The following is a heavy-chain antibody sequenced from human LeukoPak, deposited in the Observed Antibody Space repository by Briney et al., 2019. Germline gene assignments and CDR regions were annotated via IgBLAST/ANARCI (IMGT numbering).Heavy chain of an antibody. CDR1: GGSISSGSYY. D-gene: IGHD7-27*01. CDR3: ARSRLGMGLDY. V-gene: IGHV4-61*02. J-gene: IGHJ4*02. Sequence: SQTLSLTCTVSGGSISSGSYYWSWIRQPAGKGLEWIGRIYTSGSTNYSPSLKSRVTISVDTSKDQFSLKLSSVTTADTAVYYCARSRLGMGLDYWGQGTLVTVSS. CDR2: IYTSGST.